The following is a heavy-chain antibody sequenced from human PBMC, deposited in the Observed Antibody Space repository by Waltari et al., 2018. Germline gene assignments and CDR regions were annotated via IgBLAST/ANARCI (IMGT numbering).Heavy chain of an antibody. Sequence: QVQLVQSGAEVKKPGSSVKVSCKASGGTFSSYVVSWVRQAPGQGLEWMGGIISLFGTTRYAQKLQGRVTITADESTSTAYMELSSLRSDDTAVYYCARSKGDLDYYYYMDVWGKGTTVIISS. J-gene: IGHJ6*03. CDR2: IISLFGTT. CDR3: ARSKGDLDYYYYMDV. CDR1: GGTFSSYV. V-gene: IGHV1-69*12. D-gene: IGHD3-3*01.